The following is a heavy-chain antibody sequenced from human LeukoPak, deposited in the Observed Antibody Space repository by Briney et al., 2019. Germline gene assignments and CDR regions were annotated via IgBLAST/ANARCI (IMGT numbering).Heavy chain of an antibody. CDR2: IYSGGNT. CDR3: ASRLGSSWGGFDY. CDR1: GFTVSSNY. Sequence: GGSLRLSCAASGFTVSSNYMNWVRQAPGKGLEWVSVIYSGGNTYYADSVKGRFTISRDNSKNTLYLQMNGLRAEDTAVYYCASRLGSSWGGFDYWGQGTLVTVSS. D-gene: IGHD6-13*01. J-gene: IGHJ4*02. V-gene: IGHV3-66*02.